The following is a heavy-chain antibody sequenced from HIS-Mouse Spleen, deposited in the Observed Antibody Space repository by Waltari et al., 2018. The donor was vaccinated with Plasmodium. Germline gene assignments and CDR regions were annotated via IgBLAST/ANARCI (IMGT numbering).Heavy chain of an antibody. CDR2: INSEGSST. CDR1: GFTFSSYW. V-gene: IGHV3-74*01. CDR3: ARVGDFWSGYCNDY. Sequence: EVQLVESGGGLVQPGGSLRLSCAASGFTFSSYWMHWVRQAPGKGLVWVSRINSEGSSTSYADSVKGRFTISRDNAKNTLYLQMNSLRAEDTAVYYCARVGDFWSGYCNDYWGQGTLVTVSS. D-gene: IGHD3-3*01. J-gene: IGHJ4*02.